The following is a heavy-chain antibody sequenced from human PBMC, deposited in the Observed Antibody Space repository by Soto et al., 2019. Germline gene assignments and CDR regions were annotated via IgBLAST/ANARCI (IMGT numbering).Heavy chain of an antibody. CDR2: INAGNGNT. V-gene: IGHV1-3*01. J-gene: IGHJ4*02. CDR1: GYTFTRYA. CDR3: ARGDCSGSSCYPETGYFDY. D-gene: IGHD2-15*01. Sequence: ASVKVSCKASGYTFTRYAMHWVRQAPGQRLEWMGWINAGNGNTKYSQKFQGRVTITRDTSASTAYMELSSLRSEDTAVYYCARGDCSGSSCYPETGYFDYWGQGTLVTVSS.